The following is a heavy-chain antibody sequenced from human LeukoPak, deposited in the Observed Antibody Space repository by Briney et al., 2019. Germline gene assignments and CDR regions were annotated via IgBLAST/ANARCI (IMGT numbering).Heavy chain of an antibody. CDR1: GGSISSTSYY. CDR2: IYTSGST. D-gene: IGHD3-22*01. V-gene: IGHV4-61*09. CDR3: ARASYSYDINGWVPFDY. J-gene: IGHJ4*02. Sequence: PSETLSLTCTVSGGSISSTSYYWSWIRQPAGKGLEWIGHIYTSGSTNYNPSLKRRVTISGDTSKNQFSLRLSSVTAADTAVYYCARASYSYDINGWVPFDYWGQGTLVTVSS.